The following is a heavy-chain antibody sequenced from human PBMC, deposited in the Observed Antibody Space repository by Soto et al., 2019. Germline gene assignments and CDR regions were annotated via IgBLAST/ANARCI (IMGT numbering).Heavy chain of an antibody. CDR2: TYYRSKWYN. Sequence: PSQTLSLTCAFSGDSVSSNSAAWNWIRQSPSRGLEWLGRTYYRSKWYNDYAVSVKSRITINPDTSKNQFSLQLNSVTPEDTAVYYCARAFGLVGGVECSIYYYYGMDVWGQGTTVTVSS. CDR1: GDSVSSNSAA. D-gene: IGHD3-3*01. CDR3: ARAFGLVGGVECSIYYYYGMDV. V-gene: IGHV6-1*01. J-gene: IGHJ6*02.